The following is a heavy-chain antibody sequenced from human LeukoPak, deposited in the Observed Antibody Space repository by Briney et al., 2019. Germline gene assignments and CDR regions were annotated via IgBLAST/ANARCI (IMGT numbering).Heavy chain of an antibody. V-gene: IGHV1-46*01. Sequence: GASVKVSCKASGYTFTSYYMHWVRQAPGQGLEWMGIINPSGGSTTYSQNFQGRVTLTRDMPTSTVYMELSSLRSDDTAVYYCARGTYYSESSGYWKLKYWGQGTLVTVSS. CDR1: GYTFTSYY. D-gene: IGHD3-22*01. CDR3: ARGTYYSESSGYWKLKY. CDR2: INPSGGST. J-gene: IGHJ4*02.